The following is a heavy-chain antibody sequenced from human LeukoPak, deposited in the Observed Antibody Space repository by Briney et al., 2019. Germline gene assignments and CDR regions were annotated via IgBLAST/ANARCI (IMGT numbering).Heavy chain of an antibody. CDR2: IYYSGST. CDR3: ARDRSYCGGDCQVNGIDP. V-gene: IGHV4-30-4*01. CDR1: GGSISSGDYY. D-gene: IGHD2-21*02. J-gene: IGHJ5*02. Sequence: PSETLSLTCTVSGGSISSGDYYWSWIRQPPGKGLGWIGYIYYSGSTYYNPSLKSRVTISVDTSKNQFSLKLSSVTAADTAVYYCARDRSYCGGDCQVNGIDPWGQGTPVTVSS.